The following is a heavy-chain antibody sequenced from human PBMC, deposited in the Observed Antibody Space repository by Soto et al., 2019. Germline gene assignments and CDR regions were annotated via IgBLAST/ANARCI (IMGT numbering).Heavy chain of an antibody. Sequence: PGGSLRLSCAASGFTFSSYAMHWVRQAPGKGLEWVAVISYDGSNKYYADSVKGRFTISRDNSKNTLYLQMNSLRAEDTAVYYCASDGIVGATLFDYWGQGTLVTVSS. CDR2: ISYDGSNK. D-gene: IGHD1-26*01. J-gene: IGHJ4*02. CDR3: ASDGIVGATLFDY. CDR1: GFTFSSYA. V-gene: IGHV3-30-3*01.